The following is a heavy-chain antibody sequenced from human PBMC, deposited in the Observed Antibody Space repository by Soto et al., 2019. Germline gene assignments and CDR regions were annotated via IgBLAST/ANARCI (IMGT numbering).Heavy chain of an antibody. V-gene: IGHV3-30-3*01. CDR3: ARDLRRMVRGIEY. CDR1: GFTFSSYA. J-gene: IGHJ4*02. D-gene: IGHD3-10*01. Sequence: QVRLVESGGGVVQPGRSLRLSCAASGFTFSSYAMHWVRQAPGKGLEWVAAISYVGYNKYYADSVKGTFTISRDNSQNTLDLQMNSLRAEDTAVYYCARDLRRMVRGIEYWGQGTLVTVSS. CDR2: ISYVGYNK.